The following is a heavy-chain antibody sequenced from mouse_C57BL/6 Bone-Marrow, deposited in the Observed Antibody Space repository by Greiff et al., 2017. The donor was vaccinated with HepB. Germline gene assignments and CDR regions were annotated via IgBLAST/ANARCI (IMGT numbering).Heavy chain of an antibody. CDR1: GYSITSGYY. D-gene: IGHD4-1*01. CDR3: AREEGLTGTDFDY. J-gene: IGHJ2*01. CDR2: ISYDGSN. V-gene: IGHV3-6*01. Sequence: ESGPGLVKPSQSLSLTCSVTGYSITSGYYWNWIRQFPGNKLEWMGYISYDGSNNSNPSLKNRISITRDTSKNQFFLKLNSLTTEDTATYYCAREEGLTGTDFDYWGQGTTLTVSS.